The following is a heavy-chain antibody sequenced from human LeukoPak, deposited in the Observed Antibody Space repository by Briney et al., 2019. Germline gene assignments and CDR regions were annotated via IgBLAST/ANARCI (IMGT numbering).Heavy chain of an antibody. CDR1: GFTFSSYE. Sequence: PGGSLRLSCAASGFTFSSYEMNWVRQAPGKGLEWVSYISSSGTTIYYADSVKGRFTISRDNAKNSLYLQMNSLRAEDTAVYYCAGRRGYMDVWGKGTTVTVSS. CDR3: AGRRGYMDV. D-gene: IGHD5-12*01. CDR2: ISSSGTTI. V-gene: IGHV3-48*03. J-gene: IGHJ6*03.